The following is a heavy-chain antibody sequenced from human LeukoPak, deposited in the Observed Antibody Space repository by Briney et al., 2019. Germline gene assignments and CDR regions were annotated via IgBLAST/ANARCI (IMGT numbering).Heavy chain of an antibody. CDR2: VNSDGSST. Sequence: GGSLRLSCAASGFTFSSYWMHWVRQAPGKGLVWVSRVNSDGSSTSYADSVKGRFTISRDNAKNTLYLQMNSLRAEDTAVYYCARDPIFGVAPDYWGQGTLVTVSS. D-gene: IGHD3-3*01. CDR3: ARDPIFGVAPDY. J-gene: IGHJ4*02. CDR1: GFTFSSYW. V-gene: IGHV3-74*01.